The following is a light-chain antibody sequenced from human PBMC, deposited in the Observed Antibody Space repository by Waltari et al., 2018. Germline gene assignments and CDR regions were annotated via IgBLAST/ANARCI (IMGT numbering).Light chain of an antibody. Sequence: QSALTQPASVSGSPGPSITISCPGTSSDVGSYNLVSWYQQHPGKAPKLMIYEVTERPSGVSNRFSGSKSDNTASLTISGLQAEDEADYYCCSHAGSSIYVFGTGTKVTIL. CDR1: SSDVGSYNL. CDR3: CSHAGSSIYV. J-gene: IGLJ1*01. V-gene: IGLV2-23*02. CDR2: EVT.